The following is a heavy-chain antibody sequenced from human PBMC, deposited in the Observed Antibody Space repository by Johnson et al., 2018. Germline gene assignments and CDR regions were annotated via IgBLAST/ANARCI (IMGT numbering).Heavy chain of an antibody. CDR2: LNQDGREK. V-gene: IGHV3-7*01. CDR1: GFTFNKYW. Sequence: EVQLVETGGGLVQPGGSLRLSCAASGFTFNKYWMTWVRQAPGKGLEWVANLNQDGREKYYVDSVKGRFTISRDNAKNSLYLQMNGLRGEDTAVYYCATDGTAFEMWGQGTMVTVSS. J-gene: IGHJ3*02. CDR3: ATDGTAFEM. D-gene: IGHD1-26*01.